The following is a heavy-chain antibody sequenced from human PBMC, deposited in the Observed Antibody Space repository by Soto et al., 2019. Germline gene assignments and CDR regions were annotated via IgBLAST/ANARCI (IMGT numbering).Heavy chain of an antibody. CDR3: AKSYSSSWYPYYYYGMDV. CDR1: GFTFSSYA. J-gene: IGHJ6*02. Sequence: EVQLLESGGGLVQPGGSLRLSCAASGFTFSSYAMSWVRQASGKGLEWVSAISGSGGSTYYADSVKGRFTISRDNSKNTLYLQMNSLRAEDTAVYYCAKSYSSSWYPYYYYGMDVWGQGTTVTVSS. V-gene: IGHV3-23*01. D-gene: IGHD6-13*01. CDR2: ISGSGGST.